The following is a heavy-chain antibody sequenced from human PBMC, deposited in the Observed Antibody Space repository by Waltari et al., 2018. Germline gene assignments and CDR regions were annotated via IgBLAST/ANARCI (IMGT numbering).Heavy chain of an antibody. Sequence: QVQLVQSGAEVKKPGASVKVSCKASGYTFTSYDINWVRQAPGQGLEWMGILNASGVSTSYSQKFQGRVTITADESTSTAYMELSSLRSEDTAVYYCARVDPFSLGEPTMDVWGQGTTVTVSS. D-gene: IGHD1-26*01. V-gene: IGHV1-46*01. CDR3: ARVDPFSLGEPTMDV. CDR1: GYTFTSYD. CDR2: LNASGVST. J-gene: IGHJ6*02.